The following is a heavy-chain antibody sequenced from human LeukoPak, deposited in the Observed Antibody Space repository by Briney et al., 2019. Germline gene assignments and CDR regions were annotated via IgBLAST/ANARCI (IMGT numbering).Heavy chain of an antibody. V-gene: IGHV3-30*02. CDR2: IWPDGSKK. CDR3: AKISSSAESNFDY. D-gene: IGHD6-25*01. CDR1: GFTFSTYA. Sequence: GGSLRLSCAASGFTFSTYAMHWVRQAPGKGLEWVAFIWPDGSKKYYADSVKGRFAISRENSKDTVYLQMNDLRPEDTALYFCAKISSSAESNFDYWGQGTLLTVSS. J-gene: IGHJ4*02.